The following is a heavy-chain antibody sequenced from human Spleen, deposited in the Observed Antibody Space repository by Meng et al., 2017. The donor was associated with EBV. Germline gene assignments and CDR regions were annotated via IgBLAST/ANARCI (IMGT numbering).Heavy chain of an antibody. CDR2: IIAIFGTT. Sequence: QVQVVQSGAEVKKPGASVKVFCKASGGIFRSHAISWVRQAPGQGLEWMGGIIAIFGTTNYAQKFQGRVTISADESTTTVFLELNSLRSEDTAVYYCARGPGYNYGYPLDYWGQGSLVTVSS. CDR1: GGIFRSHA. V-gene: IGHV1-69*01. D-gene: IGHD5-18*01. CDR3: ARGPGYNYGYPLDY. J-gene: IGHJ4*02.